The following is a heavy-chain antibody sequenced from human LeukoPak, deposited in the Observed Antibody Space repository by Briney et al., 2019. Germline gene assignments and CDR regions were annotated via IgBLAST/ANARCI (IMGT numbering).Heavy chain of an antibody. V-gene: IGHV3-30*18. CDR3: AKVFRVATITLCDY. J-gene: IGHJ4*02. CDR2: ITYDGSNK. Sequence: GGSLRLSCAASGFTFSSYGMHWVRQAPGKGLEWVADITYDGSNKYYADSVKGRFTISRDNSKNTLYLQMNSLRAEDTAVYYCAKVFRVATITLCDYWGQGTLVTVSS. CDR1: GFTFSSYG. D-gene: IGHD5-12*01.